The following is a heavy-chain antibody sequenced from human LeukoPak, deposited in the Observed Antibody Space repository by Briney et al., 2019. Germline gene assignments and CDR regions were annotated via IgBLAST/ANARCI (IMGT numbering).Heavy chain of an antibody. CDR1: GFTFSSYG. D-gene: IGHD6-19*01. V-gene: IGHV3-30*18. Sequence: GGSLRLSCAASGFTFSSYGMHWVRQAPVKGLEWVAVISYDGSNKYYADSVKGRFTISRDNSKNTLYLQMNSLRAEDTAVYYCAKDSGSGWAYDYWGQGTLVTVSS. J-gene: IGHJ4*02. CDR3: AKDSGSGWAYDY. CDR2: ISYDGSNK.